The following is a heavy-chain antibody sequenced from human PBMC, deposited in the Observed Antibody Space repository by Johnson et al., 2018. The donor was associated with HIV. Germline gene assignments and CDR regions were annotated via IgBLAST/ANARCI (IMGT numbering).Heavy chain of an antibody. Sequence: QMHLVESGGGVVQPGRSLRLSCAASGFSFSDYGIHWVRQAPGKGLEWVAVISYDGDDKHYGDSVEGRFTIYRDNSKKTLYLQMNSLRPEDTAVYFCAKDAGSGSSWEFAFDIWGQGTKVTVSS. CDR3: AKDAGSGSSWEFAFDI. CDR1: GFSFSDYG. CDR2: ISYDGDDK. J-gene: IGHJ3*02. V-gene: IGHV3-30*18. D-gene: IGHD3-10*01.